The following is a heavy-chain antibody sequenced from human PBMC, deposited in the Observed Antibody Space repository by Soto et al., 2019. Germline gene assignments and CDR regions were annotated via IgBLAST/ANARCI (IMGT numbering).Heavy chain of an antibody. CDR2: MNRAGTST. V-gene: IGHV3-23*01. D-gene: IGHD3-10*01. CDR1: GFTLTTYA. J-gene: IGHJ6*02. Sequence: VQVLESGGGLVQPGGSLRLSCAASGFTLTTYAMTWVRQPPGKGLEWVSSMNRAGTSTSHADSVKGRFTTSRDNSKNTMYLEMNSLRAEDTAVYYCARGGADHYLYGMDVWGQGTTVIVS. CDR3: ARGGADHYLYGMDV.